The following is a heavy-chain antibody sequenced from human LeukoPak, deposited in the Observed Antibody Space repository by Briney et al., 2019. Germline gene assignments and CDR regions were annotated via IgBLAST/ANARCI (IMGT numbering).Heavy chain of an antibody. V-gene: IGHV3-23*01. CDR3: ARVSSMLRGPLVIYYFDF. D-gene: IGHD3-10*01. Sequence: GGSLRLSCAASDFNFITYAMSWVRQAPGKGLEWVSIISGGGDVTHYADSVKGRFTISRDNSKNTLYLQMNGLRVEDTAVYYCARVSSMLRGPLVIYYFDFWGQGTLVTVSS. CDR2: ISGGGDVT. J-gene: IGHJ4*02. CDR1: DFNFITYA.